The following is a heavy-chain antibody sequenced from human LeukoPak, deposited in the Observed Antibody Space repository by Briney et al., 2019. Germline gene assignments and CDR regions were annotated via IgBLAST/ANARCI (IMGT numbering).Heavy chain of an antibody. Sequence: GGSLRLSCAASGFTFSSYSMNWVRQAPGKGLEWVSPISSSSSYIYYADSVKGRFTISRDNAKNSLYMQMNSLRAEDTAVYYCARSYYDSSGYYVKDDAFDIWGQGTMVTVSS. CDR1: GFTFSSYS. CDR3: ARSYYDSSGYYVKDDAFDI. V-gene: IGHV3-21*01. J-gene: IGHJ3*02. CDR2: ISSSSSYI. D-gene: IGHD3-22*01.